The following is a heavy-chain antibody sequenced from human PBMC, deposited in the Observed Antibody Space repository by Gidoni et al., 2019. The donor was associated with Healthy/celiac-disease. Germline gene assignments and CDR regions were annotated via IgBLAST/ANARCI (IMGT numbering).Heavy chain of an antibody. Sequence: QVQLQQWGAGLLKPSETLSLTCAVYGGSFSGYYWSWIRQPPGKGLEWIGEINHSGSTNYNPSLKSRVTISVDTSKNQFSLKLSSVTAADTAVYYCARGPGDYDSSGYYLNYWGQGTLVTVSS. J-gene: IGHJ4*02. CDR3: ARGPGDYDSSGYYLNY. V-gene: IGHV4-34*01. CDR1: GGSFSGYY. CDR2: INHSGST. D-gene: IGHD3-22*01.